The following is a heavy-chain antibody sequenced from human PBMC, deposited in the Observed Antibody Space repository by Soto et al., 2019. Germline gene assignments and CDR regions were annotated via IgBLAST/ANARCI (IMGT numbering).Heavy chain of an antibody. CDR1: GFTFRDHS. V-gene: IGHV3-23*01. J-gene: IGHJ6*02. CDR2: ITGSAGST. Sequence: PGGSLRLSCASSGFTFRDHSMSLVRQAPGKGLEWVSAITGSAGSTYYADSVEGRFTISRDISKNTLYLQMSSLRADDTALYYCAKLNGASSEDFYYYGMDVWGQGTTVTVSS. D-gene: IGHD4-17*01. CDR3: AKLNGASSEDFYYYGMDV.